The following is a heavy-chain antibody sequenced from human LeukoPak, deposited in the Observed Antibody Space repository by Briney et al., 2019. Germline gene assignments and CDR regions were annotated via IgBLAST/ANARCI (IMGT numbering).Heavy chain of an antibody. CDR1: TGSIGSYY. CDR3: ARDWSSGWYY. CDR2: IHTGGST. D-gene: IGHD6-19*01. Sequence: PSETLSLTCTVSTGSIGSYYWSWIRQPAGKGLEWIGRIHTGGSTNYNPSLKSRVTMSVDTSNNQFSLSLNSVSAADTAVYFCARDWSSGWYYWGQGILVTVSS. V-gene: IGHV4-4*07. J-gene: IGHJ4*02.